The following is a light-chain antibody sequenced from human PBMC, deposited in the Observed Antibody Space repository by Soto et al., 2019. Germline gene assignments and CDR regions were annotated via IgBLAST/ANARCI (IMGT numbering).Light chain of an antibody. CDR3: QQPMHWPWT. CDR1: QSVSSN. CDR2: GAS. V-gene: IGKV3D-15*01. Sequence: EIVITQWQATLSVSPGERASLSWRASQSVSSNLAWYQQKPGQPPRLLIYGASTRAAGIPARFSGGGSGTDFTLTISNVKTVDFSVDDCQQPMHWPWTFGRGTKVDIK. J-gene: IGKJ1*01.